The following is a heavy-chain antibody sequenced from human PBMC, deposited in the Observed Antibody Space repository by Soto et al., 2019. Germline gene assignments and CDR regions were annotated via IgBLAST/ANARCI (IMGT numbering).Heavy chain of an antibody. V-gene: IGHV1-18*01. D-gene: IGHD3-16*02. Sequence: QVQLVQSGAEVKHPGASVKVSCKATGYTFNSYGISWVRQAPGQGFEWMGWMSAYNGNTNYAQKFQGRVTMTTDTSTSTAYMELSSLRSDDSAVYYCARDPGYDYMWGSYRGYYFDYWGQGTLVTVSS. CDR3: ARDPGYDYMWGSYRGYYFDY. CDR1: GYTFNSYG. J-gene: IGHJ4*02. CDR2: MSAYNGNT.